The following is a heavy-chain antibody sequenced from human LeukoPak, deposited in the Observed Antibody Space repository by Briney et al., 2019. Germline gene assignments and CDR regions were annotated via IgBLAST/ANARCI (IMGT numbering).Heavy chain of an antibody. CDR2: IYYSGST. J-gene: IGHJ5*02. D-gene: IGHD6-13*01. Sequence: SETLSLTCTVSGGSISSSSYYWGWIRQPPGKGLEWIESIYYSGSTYYNPSLKSRVTISVDTSKNQFSLKLSSVTAADTAVYYCARAPRRGSSWALGGGTWFDPWGQGTLVTVSS. V-gene: IGHV4-39*01. CDR1: GGSISSSSYY. CDR3: ARAPRRGSSWALGGGTWFDP.